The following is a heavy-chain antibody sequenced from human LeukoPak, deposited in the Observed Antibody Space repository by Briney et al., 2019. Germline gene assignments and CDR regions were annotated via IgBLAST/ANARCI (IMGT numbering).Heavy chain of an antibody. D-gene: IGHD2-15*01. CDR3: ARDRSVKAASLDY. V-gene: IGHV3-30*04. CDR1: GFIFNTYS. J-gene: IGHJ4*02. CDR2: MLYDGSKD. Sequence: GGSLRLSCAASGFIFNTYSMHWVRQAPGKGLEWVSFMLYDGSKDYYADSVKGRFTISRDNAKNSLYLQMNSLRAEDTAVYYCARDRSVKAASLDYWGQGTLVTVSS.